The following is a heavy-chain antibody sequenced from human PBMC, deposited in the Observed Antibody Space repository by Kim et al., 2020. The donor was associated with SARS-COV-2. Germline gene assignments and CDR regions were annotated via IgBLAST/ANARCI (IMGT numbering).Heavy chain of an antibody. J-gene: IGHJ4*02. CDR3: ARDAGYCSSTSCYGPYFDY. Sequence: SETLSLTCTVSGGSISSGGYYWSWIRQHPGKGLEWIGYIYYSGSTYYNPSLKSRVTISVDTSKNQLSLKLSSVTAADTAVYYCARDAGYCSSTSCYGPYFDYWVQGTLVTVSS. CDR1: GGSISSGGYY. D-gene: IGHD2-2*01. V-gene: IGHV4-31*03. CDR2: IYYSGST.